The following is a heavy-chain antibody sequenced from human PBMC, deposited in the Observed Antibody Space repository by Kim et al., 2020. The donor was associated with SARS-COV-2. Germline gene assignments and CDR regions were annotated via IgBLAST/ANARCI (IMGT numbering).Heavy chain of an antibody. V-gene: IGHV5-51*01. CDR3: ARREYSSSSGPDY. Sequence: YSPSFQGQVTISADKSISTADLQWSSLKASDTAMYYCARREYSSSSGPDYWGQGTLVTVSS. J-gene: IGHJ4*02. D-gene: IGHD6-6*01.